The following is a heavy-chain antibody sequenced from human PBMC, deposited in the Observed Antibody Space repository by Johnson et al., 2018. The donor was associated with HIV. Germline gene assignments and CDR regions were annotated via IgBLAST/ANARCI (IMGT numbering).Heavy chain of an antibody. CDR3: AREGGYSGYEGVGHTNDAFDI. CDR1: GFTFSNYG. V-gene: IGHV3-NL1*01. D-gene: IGHD5-12*01. CDR2: IYSGGNT. Sequence: QVQLVESGGGVVQSGGSLRLSCTASGFTFSNYGIHWVRQTPGTGLEWVSVIYSGGNTYYADSVKGRFTISRDNSKNTLYFQMNSLRAEDTAVYYCAREGGYSGYEGVGHTNDAFDIWGQGTMVTVSS. J-gene: IGHJ3*02.